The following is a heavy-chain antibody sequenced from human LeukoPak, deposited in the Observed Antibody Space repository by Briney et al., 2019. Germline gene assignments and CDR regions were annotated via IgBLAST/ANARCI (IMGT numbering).Heavy chain of an antibody. Sequence: QSGGSLRLSCAASGFTFSNYWMSWVRQAPGKGLEWVANIKKDGTEKYYVDSVKGRFTISRDSAENSLYLQMNSLRAEDTAVYYCARGLRYCSGGSCYSWGQGTLVTVSS. D-gene: IGHD2-15*01. CDR3: ARGLRYCSGGSCYS. CDR2: IKKDGTEK. CDR1: GFTFSNYW. V-gene: IGHV3-7*01. J-gene: IGHJ4*02.